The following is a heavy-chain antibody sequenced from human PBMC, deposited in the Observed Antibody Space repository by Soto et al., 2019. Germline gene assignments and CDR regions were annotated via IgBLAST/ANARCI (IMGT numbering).Heavy chain of an antibody. D-gene: IGHD5-12*01. CDR2: IISIFGTP. CDR1: GGTFNSYV. Sequence: QVQLVQSGAEVKKPGSSVKVSCKASGGTFNSYVFNWVRQAPGQGLEWMGGIISIFGTPNYGQKFQGRVTITADESTSTGFMELSSLTSEDTAIYYWAGDLGSGYDPGDYWGQGTLVTVSS. J-gene: IGHJ4*02. CDR3: AGDLGSGYDPGDY. V-gene: IGHV1-69*12.